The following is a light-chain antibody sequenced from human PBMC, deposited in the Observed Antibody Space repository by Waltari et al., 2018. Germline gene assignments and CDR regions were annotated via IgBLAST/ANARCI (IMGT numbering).Light chain of an antibody. CDR1: SFNIGSNV. V-gene: IGLV1-44*01. J-gene: IGLJ3*02. CDR2: SDY. Sequence: QSVLTQPPSASGAPGQRVTISCSGSSFNIGSNVVNWYQQLPGAAPKLLIYSDYQRPPGVPDRFAGYKSGTSASLAISALQSEDEAEYYCSTWDDSLSGVVFGVGTKLTVL. CDR3: STWDDSLSGVV.